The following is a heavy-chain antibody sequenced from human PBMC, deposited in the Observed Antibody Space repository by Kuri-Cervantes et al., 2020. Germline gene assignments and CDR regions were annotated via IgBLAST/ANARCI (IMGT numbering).Heavy chain of an antibody. CDR1: GFTFSSYG. CDR3: ARHSDSSGYNSPLGY. Sequence: GESLKISCAASGFTFSSYGMHWVRQAPGKGLEWVAVISYDGNNKYYADSVKGRFTISRDNSKNTLYLQMNSLRAEDTAVYYCARHSDSSGYNSPLGYWGQGTLVTVSS. V-gene: IGHV3-30*19. J-gene: IGHJ4*02. CDR2: ISYDGNNK. D-gene: IGHD3-22*01.